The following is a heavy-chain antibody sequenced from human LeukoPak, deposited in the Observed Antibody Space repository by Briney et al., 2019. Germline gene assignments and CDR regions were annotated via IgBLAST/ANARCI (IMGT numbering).Heavy chain of an antibody. CDR1: GYTLTSYY. CDR2: INPSGGST. J-gene: IGHJ3*02. D-gene: IGHD3-22*01. V-gene: IGHV1-46*01. Sequence: ASVTVSCTASGYTLTSYYMHWVRQAPGQGLEWMGIINPSGGSTSYAQKFQGRVTMTRDTSTSTVYMELSSLRSEDTAVYYCARETLYYYDSSGYYHYRAFDIWGQGTMVTVSS. CDR3: ARETLYYYDSSGYYHYRAFDI.